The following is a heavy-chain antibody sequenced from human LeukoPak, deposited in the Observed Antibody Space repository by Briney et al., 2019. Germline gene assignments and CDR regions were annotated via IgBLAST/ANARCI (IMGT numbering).Heavy chain of an antibody. CDR3: AREWGLIAVAGGPGY. J-gene: IGHJ4*02. CDR1: GLTISKYG. V-gene: IGHV3-33*01. D-gene: IGHD6-19*01. CDR2: IWYDGHNK. Sequence: GGSLRLSCVASGLTISKYGMHWVRQAPGKGLEWLAIIWYDGHNKYYADSVKGRFTISRDNSKNTLFLEMTDLRAEDTAVYYCAREWGLIAVAGGPGYWGQGALVTVSS.